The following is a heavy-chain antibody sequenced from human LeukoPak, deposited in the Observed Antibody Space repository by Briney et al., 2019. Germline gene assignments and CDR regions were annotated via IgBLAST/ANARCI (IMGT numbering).Heavy chain of an antibody. J-gene: IGHJ4*02. D-gene: IGHD6-19*01. CDR3: ARDRDVVAVAGPGFFDY. CDR1: GFTFSSYE. CDR2: ISSSGSTI. V-gene: IGHV3-48*03. Sequence: GGSLRLSCAASGFTFSSYEMNWVRRAPGKGLEWVSYISSSGSTIYYADSVKGRFTISRDNAKNSLYLQMNSLRAEDTAVYYCARDRDVVAVAGPGFFDYWGQGTLVTVSS.